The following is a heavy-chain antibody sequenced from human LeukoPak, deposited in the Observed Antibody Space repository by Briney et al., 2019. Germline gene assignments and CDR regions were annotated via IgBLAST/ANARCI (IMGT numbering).Heavy chain of an antibody. Sequence: SETLSLTCTVPGYSISSGYYWSWIRQPAGKGLEWIGRIYTSGSTNYNPSLKSRVTMSVDTSKNQFSLKLSSVTAADTAVYYCARDPITVTALGYYYYYMDVRGKGTTVTVSS. D-gene: IGHD4-11*01. J-gene: IGHJ6*03. V-gene: IGHV4-4*07. CDR3: ARDPITVTALGYYYYYMDV. CDR2: IYTSGST. CDR1: GYSISSGYY.